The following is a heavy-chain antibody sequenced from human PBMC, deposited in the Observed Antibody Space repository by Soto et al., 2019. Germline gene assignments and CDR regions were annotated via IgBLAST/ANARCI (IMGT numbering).Heavy chain of an antibody. J-gene: IGHJ4*02. V-gene: IGHV4-59*01. D-gene: IGHD3-3*01. Sequence: SETLSLTCTVSGGSISSYYWSWIRQPPGKGLEWIGYIYYSGSTNYNPSLKSRVTISVDTSKNQFSLKLSSVTAADTAVYYCARGTTIFGVVFDYWGQGTLVTVSS. CDR1: GGSISSYY. CDR3: ARGTTIFGVVFDY. CDR2: IYYSGST.